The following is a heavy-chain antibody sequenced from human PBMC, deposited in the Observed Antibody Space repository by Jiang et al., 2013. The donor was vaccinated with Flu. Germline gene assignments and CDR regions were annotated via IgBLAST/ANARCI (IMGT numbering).Heavy chain of an antibody. D-gene: IGHD3-22*01. V-gene: IGHV4-39*01. CDR1: GGSISSSTYY. Sequence: GPGLVKPSETLSLTCTVSGGSISSSTYYWGWIRQSPGKGLEWIGSIYHSGGTYYNPSLKTRVNISVDTSKNQFSLKLSSVTAADTAVYYCARPSYYYDSSDRGAFDIWGQGTMVTVSS. CDR3: ARPSYYYDSSDRGAFDI. J-gene: IGHJ3*02. CDR2: IYHSGGT.